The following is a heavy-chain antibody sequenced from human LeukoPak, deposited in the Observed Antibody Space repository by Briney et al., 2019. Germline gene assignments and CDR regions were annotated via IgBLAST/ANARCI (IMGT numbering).Heavy chain of an antibody. CDR3: TRDGSSGCNDY. J-gene: IGHJ4*02. V-gene: IGHV3-49*03. CDR1: GFTFGDYA. Sequence: PGRSLRLSCTASGFTFGDYAMSWFRQAPGKGLEWVGLIRSKAYGGTTEYAASVKGRFTISRDDSKSIAYLQMNSLKTEDTAVYYCTRDGSSGCNDYWGQGTLVTVSS. D-gene: IGHD6-19*01. CDR2: IRSKAYGGTT.